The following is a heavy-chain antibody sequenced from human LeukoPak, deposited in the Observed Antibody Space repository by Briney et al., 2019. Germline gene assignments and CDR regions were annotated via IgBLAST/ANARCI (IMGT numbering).Heavy chain of an antibody. Sequence: PGGSLRLSCTSPGFTLGAYVVSWARQAPGRGLGWVGFIRRKAYGWTTEYGVSVKGRFTISREDSKSIAYLQMNSLKTEDTAVYYCTVPPVRSYCSSTRCYKIGDGVYWGQGTLVTVSS. V-gene: IGHV3-49*04. D-gene: IGHD2-2*01. CDR2: IRRKAYGWTT. J-gene: IGHJ4*02. CDR1: GFTLGAYV. CDR3: TVPPVRSYCSSTRCYKIGDGVY.